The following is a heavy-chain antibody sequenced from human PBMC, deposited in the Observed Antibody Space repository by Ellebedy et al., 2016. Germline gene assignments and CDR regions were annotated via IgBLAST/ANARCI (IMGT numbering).Heavy chain of an antibody. CDR2: ISGSGGST. CDR1: GFTFSSYA. V-gene: IGHV3-23*01. D-gene: IGHD3-10*01. CDR3: AKALSDYYGLAPLFMDV. Sequence: GGSLRLSXAASGFTFSSYAMSWVRQAPGKGLEWVSAISGSGGSTYYADSVKGRFTISRDNSKNTLYLQMNSLRAEDTAVYYCAKALSDYYGLAPLFMDVWGQGTTVTVSS. J-gene: IGHJ6*02.